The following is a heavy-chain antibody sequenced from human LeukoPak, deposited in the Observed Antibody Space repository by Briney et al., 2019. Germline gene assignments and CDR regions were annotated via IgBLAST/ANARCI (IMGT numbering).Heavy chain of an antibody. CDR2: INQDGSEK. Sequence: GGSLRLSCAASGLTLSNYWMNWVRQAPGKGLEWVANINQDGSEKYYADSVKGRFTISRDNAKNSLYLQMNSLRAGDTEMYYCARAIEEAECYWGQGALVTVSS. V-gene: IGHV3-7*04. CDR3: ARAIEEAECY. D-gene: IGHD6-13*01. J-gene: IGHJ4*02. CDR1: GLTLSNYW.